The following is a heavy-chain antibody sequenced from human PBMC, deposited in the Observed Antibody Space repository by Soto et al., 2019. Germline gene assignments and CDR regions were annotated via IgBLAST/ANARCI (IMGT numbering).Heavy chain of an antibody. J-gene: IGHJ5*02. Sequence: QLQLQESGSGLVKPSQTLSLTCAVSGGSISSGGYSWSWIRQPPGKGLECIGYIYHSGSTSYNPSRKRRVTISVDRTKNQFSLKLSSVTAADTAVYYCASRPPYYYGSGSYGFDPWGQGTLGTVSS. CDR1: GGSISSGGYS. V-gene: IGHV4-30-2*01. D-gene: IGHD3-10*01. CDR3: ASRPPYYYGSGSYGFDP. CDR2: IYHSGST.